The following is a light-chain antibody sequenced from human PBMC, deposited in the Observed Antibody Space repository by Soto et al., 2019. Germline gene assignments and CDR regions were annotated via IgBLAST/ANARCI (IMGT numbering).Light chain of an antibody. CDR3: QHYDHLPIT. J-gene: IGKJ5*01. Sequence: DTQMTQSPSSLSASVGDRVTITCQASQDITNYLNWYQQKPGRAPRLLLYDASSLETGVPSRFGGSGSGTDFTLTISSLQPEDVATYYCQHYDHLPITFGQGTRLEIK. V-gene: IGKV1-33*01. CDR1: QDITNY. CDR2: DAS.